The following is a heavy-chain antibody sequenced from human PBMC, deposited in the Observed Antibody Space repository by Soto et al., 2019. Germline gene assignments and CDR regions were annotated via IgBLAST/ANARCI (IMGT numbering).Heavy chain of an antibody. V-gene: IGHV3-33*01. CDR2: ISYDGNEK. CDR3: ARIINSYGMDV. J-gene: IGHJ6*02. CDR1: GFTFSSYG. Sequence: GGSLRLSCATSGFTFSSYGFHWVRQAPGKGLEWVAVISYDGNEKNYADSVKGRFTISRDKSKKTLYLQMNSLTAEDTAVYFCARIINSYGMDVWGQGITVTVSS.